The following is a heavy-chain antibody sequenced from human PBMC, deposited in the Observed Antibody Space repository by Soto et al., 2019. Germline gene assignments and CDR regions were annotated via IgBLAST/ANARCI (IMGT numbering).Heavy chain of an antibody. J-gene: IGHJ4*02. CDR1: RCSFTNYW. CDR3: ARQSPNYYDSSSYYNY. V-gene: IGHV5-51*01. CDR2: IYPADSDT. D-gene: IGHD3-22*01. Sequence: GEALNISWKASRCSFTNYWICRVRQMPGKGLEWMGVIYPADSDTRYSPSFQGQVTISADKSISTAYLHWSSLKASDTAMYYCARQSPNYYDSSSYYNYWGQGTPVNVSS.